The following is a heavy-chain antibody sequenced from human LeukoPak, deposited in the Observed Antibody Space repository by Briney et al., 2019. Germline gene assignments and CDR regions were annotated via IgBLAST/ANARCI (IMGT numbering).Heavy chain of an antibody. V-gene: IGHV3-11*03. CDR3: ATIWGSYRARAFDI. J-gene: IGHJ3*02. CDR2: ISSSSIYT. Sequence: AGGSLRLSCAASGFTFSDYHMSWIRQAPGKGLEWVSYISSSSIYTNYADSVKGRFTISRDNAKNSLYLQMNSLKTEDTAVYYCATIWGSYRARAFDIWGQGTMVTVSS. D-gene: IGHD3-16*02. CDR1: GFTFSDYH.